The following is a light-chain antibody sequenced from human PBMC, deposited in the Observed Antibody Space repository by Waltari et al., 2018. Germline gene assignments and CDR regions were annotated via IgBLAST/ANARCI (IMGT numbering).Light chain of an antibody. CDR2: TNN. Sequence: QSVLTQPPSASGTPGQRVTISCSGSSSNIGSNYVYWYQQPPGTAPKLLNYTNNQRASGVPDRFCESKSRTSASLVSSGLRSEDEADYYCAAWDDSLSAMVFGGGTKLTVL. J-gene: IGLJ2*01. V-gene: IGLV1-47*02. CDR1: SSNIGSNY. CDR3: AAWDDSLSAMV.